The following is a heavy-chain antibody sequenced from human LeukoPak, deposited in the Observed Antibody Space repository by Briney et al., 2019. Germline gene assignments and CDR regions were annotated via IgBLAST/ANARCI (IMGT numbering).Heavy chain of an antibody. Sequence: GGSLRLSCAASGFTFSSYAMSWVRQAPGKGLEWVSAISGSGGSTYYADSVKGRFTISRDNSKNTLYLQMNSLRAEETAVYYCAKVGVVVPNISGYWGQGTLVTVSS. CDR1: GFTFSSYA. CDR2: ISGSGGST. CDR3: AKVGVVVPNISGY. V-gene: IGHV3-23*01. J-gene: IGHJ4*02. D-gene: IGHD2-2*01.